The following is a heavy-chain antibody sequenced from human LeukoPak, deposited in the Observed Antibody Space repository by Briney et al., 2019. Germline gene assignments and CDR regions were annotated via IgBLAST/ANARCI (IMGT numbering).Heavy chain of an antibody. Sequence: SQTLSLTCTVSGGSISSGDYYWSWIRQPPGEGLEWIGYIYYSGSTYYNPSLKSRVTISVDTSKNQFSLKLSSVTAADTAVYYCARDRDYYDSSGIPHWGQGTLVTVSS. CDR2: IYYSGST. V-gene: IGHV4-30-4*01. D-gene: IGHD3-22*01. CDR3: ARDRDYYDSSGIPH. J-gene: IGHJ4*02. CDR1: GGSISSGDYY.